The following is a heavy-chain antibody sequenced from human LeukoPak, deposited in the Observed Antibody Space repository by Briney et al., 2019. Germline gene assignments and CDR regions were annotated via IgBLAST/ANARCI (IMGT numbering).Heavy chain of an antibody. J-gene: IGHJ4*02. Sequence: GGSLRLSCAVSGFSFSIYWMSWVRQAPGKGLEWVANIKQDGSEKYYMDSVKGRFTISRDNAKNSLYLQMNSLRAEDTAVYYCARERNGYDYVGEDYWGQGTLVTVSS. CDR3: ARERNGYDYVGEDY. CDR2: IKQDGSEK. V-gene: IGHV3-7*01. D-gene: IGHD5-12*01. CDR1: GFSFSIYW.